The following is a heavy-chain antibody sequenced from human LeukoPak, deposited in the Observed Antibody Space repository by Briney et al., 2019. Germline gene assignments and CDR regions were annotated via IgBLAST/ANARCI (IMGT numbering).Heavy chain of an antibody. Sequence: ASVKVSCKTYGYIFTSHGISWVRQAPGQGLEWMGWISAFNGETHYAQNLQGRVTMTTDTSTSTAYMELRSLRSDDTAVYYCARDPSNTSGRYTYFDYWGQGTLVTVSS. D-gene: IGHD3-16*02. V-gene: IGHV1-18*01. CDR3: ARDPSNTSGRYTYFDY. CDR2: ISAFNGET. CDR1: GYIFTSHG. J-gene: IGHJ4*02.